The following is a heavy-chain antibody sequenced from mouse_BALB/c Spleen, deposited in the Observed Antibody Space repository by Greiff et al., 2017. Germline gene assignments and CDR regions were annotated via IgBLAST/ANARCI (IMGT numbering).Heavy chain of an antibody. CDR3: ARADYGFYYYAMDY. V-gene: IGHV14-3*02. CDR1: GFNIKDTY. CDR2: IDPANGNT. J-gene: IGHJ4*01. Sequence: EVKLMESGAELVKPGASVKLSCTASGFNIKDTYMHWVKQRPEQGLEWIGRIDPANGNTKYDPKFQGKATITADTSSNTAYLQLSSLTSEDTAVYYCARADYGFYYYAMDYWGQGTSVTVSS. D-gene: IGHD1-2*01.